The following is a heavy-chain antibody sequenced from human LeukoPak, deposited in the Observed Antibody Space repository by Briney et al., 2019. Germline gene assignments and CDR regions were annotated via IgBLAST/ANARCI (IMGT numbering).Heavy chain of an antibody. Sequence: SQTLSLTCTVSGGSISSGDYYWNWIRQPPGKGLEWIGYIYYSGSTSYNPSLKSRVTILMDTSKNQFSLNLSSVTAADTAVYYCARWFYYGSGRRQFDYWGQGTLVTVSS. V-gene: IGHV4-30-4*01. CDR2: IYYSGST. CDR1: GGSISSGDYY. CDR3: ARWFYYGSGRRQFDY. D-gene: IGHD3-10*01. J-gene: IGHJ4*02.